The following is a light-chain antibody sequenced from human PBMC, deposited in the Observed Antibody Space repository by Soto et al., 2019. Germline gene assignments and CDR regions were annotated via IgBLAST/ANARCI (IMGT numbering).Light chain of an antibody. V-gene: IGLV1-47*01. CDR3: AAWDDSLSGPYV. CDR2: NNN. J-gene: IGLJ1*01. CDR1: SSNIA. Sequence: QSVLTQPPSASVTPGQRVTISCSGASSNIAWYQHLPGTSPKLLIYNNNQRPSGVPDRFSGSKSGTSASLAISGLRSEDEADYYCAAWDDSLSGPYVFGTGTKVTVL.